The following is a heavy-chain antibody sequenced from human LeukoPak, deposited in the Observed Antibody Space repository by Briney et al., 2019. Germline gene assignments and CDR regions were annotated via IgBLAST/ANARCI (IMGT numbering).Heavy chain of an antibody. J-gene: IGHJ4*02. CDR3: ARDVAAVGLVNY. D-gene: IGHD6-13*01. Sequence: PSETLSLTCSVSGGSITTYSWSWIRQPPGKGLEWIGRFYTSGDSSYNPSLKSRVTMSVDTSKNQSSLKLSSVTAADTAVYYCARDVAAVGLVNYWGQGTLVTVSS. CDR1: GGSITTYS. V-gene: IGHV4-4*07. CDR2: FYTSGDS.